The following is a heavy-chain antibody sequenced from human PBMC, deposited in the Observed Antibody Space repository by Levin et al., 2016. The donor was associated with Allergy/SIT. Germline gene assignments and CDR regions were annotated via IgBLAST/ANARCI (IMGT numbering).Heavy chain of an antibody. V-gene: IGHV4-34*01. CDR3: ARGLGGRTRTRLMDV. CDR1: GDGSLSTYY. J-gene: IGHJ6*02. Sequence: GSLRLSCAVYGDGSLSTYYWSWIRQSPGKGLEWIGEINHSGSTNYNPALKSRVTTSLDTSNNQFSLKLSSVTAADTAVYYCARGLGGRTRTRLMDVWGQGTTVTVSS. CDR2: INHSGST. D-gene: IGHD3-16*01.